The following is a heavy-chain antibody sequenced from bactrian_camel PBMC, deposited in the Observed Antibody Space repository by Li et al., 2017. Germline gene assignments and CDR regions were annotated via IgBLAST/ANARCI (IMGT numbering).Heavy chain of an antibody. V-gene: IGHV3S7*01. CDR2: IYGDGTNT. J-gene: IGHJ6*01. CDR1: GFTFDDYA. Sequence: HVQLVESGGGLVQPGGSLRLSCAASGFTFDDYAMGWIRQAPGKGLEWVSSIYGDGTNTYYADSVKGRFTISRDNAKNTLYLQLNSLKTEDTAMYYCARDHEGAGADFDYWGQGTQVTVS. CDR3: ARDHEGAGADFDY.